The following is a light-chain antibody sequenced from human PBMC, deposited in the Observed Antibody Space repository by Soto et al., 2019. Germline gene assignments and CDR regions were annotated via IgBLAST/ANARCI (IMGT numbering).Light chain of an antibody. Sequence: TQSPSTLSLSPGERATLSCRASQSVSNFLAWYPQKPGQAPGLLIYDTSDRATGLPARFSGSGSGTDFTLTISSLEPEDFAVFYCQQRSIWPWTFGQGTKVDIK. CDR3: QQRSIWPWT. CDR2: DTS. V-gene: IGKV3-11*01. J-gene: IGKJ1*01. CDR1: QSVSNF.